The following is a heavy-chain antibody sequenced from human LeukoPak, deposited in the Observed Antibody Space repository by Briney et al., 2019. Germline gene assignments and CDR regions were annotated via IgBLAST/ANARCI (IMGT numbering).Heavy chain of an antibody. Sequence: PGGSLRLSCAASGFTFGTYAMNWVRQAPGKGLEWASAISSSSSYIYYADSVKGRFTISRDNAKNSLYLQMNSLRAEDTAVYYCARGERGMDVWGQGTTVTVSS. J-gene: IGHJ6*02. CDR2: ISSSSSYI. CDR1: GFTFGTYA. CDR3: ARGERGMDV. V-gene: IGHV3-21*01.